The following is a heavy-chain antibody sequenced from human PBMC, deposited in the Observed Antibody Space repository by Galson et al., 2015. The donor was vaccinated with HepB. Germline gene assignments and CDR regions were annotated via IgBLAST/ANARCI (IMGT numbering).Heavy chain of an antibody. CDR1: GDSVSSNSAA. J-gene: IGHJ4*02. CDR2: TYYRSKWYN. Sequence: CAISGDSVSSNSAAWNRIRQSPSRGLEWLGRTYYRSKWYNDYAVSVKSRITINPDTSKNQFSLQLNSVTPEDTAVYYCARDQSLHGEDYFDYWGQGTLVTVSS. V-gene: IGHV6-1*01. CDR3: ARDQSLHGEDYFDY. D-gene: IGHD3-10*01.